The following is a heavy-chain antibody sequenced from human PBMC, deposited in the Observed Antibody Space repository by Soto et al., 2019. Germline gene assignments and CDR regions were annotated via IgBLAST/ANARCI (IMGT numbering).Heavy chain of an antibody. V-gene: IGHV1-8*01. D-gene: IGHD6-6*01. CDR2: MNPNSGNT. Sequence: QVQLVQSGAEVKKPGASVQVSCKASGYTFTSYDINWVRQDTGQGLEWMGWMNPNSGNTGYAQKFQGRVTMTRNTSISTAYMELSSLRSEDTAVYYCARASAYWGSSYGMDVWGQGTTVTVSS. CDR3: ARASAYWGSSYGMDV. CDR1: GYTFTSYD. J-gene: IGHJ6*02.